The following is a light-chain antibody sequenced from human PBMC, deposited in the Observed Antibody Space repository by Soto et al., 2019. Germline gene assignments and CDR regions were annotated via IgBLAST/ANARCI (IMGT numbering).Light chain of an antibody. CDR3: MQALQTPA. Sequence: IVMTQSPLSLPVTPGEPASISCRSSQSLLHSNGYNYLDWYLQKPGQSPQLLIYLGSNRASGVPDRFSGSGSGTDFTLKISRVEAEDVGVYYCMQALQTPAFGGGTKVDIK. CDR2: LGS. CDR1: QSLLHSNGYNY. V-gene: IGKV2-28*01. J-gene: IGKJ4*01.